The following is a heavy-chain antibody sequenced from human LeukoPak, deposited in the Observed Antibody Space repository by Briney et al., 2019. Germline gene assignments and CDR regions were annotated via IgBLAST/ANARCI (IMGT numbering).Heavy chain of an antibody. Sequence: HAGGSPRLSCAASGFTFDDYTMHWVRQAPGKGLEWVSLISWDGGSTYYADSVKGRFTISRDNSKNSLYLQMNSLRTEDTALYYCAKDRILRYFDWLLEDWGQGTLVTVSS. CDR1: GFTFDDYT. D-gene: IGHD3-9*01. V-gene: IGHV3-43*01. CDR2: ISWDGGST. CDR3: AKDRILRYFDWLLED. J-gene: IGHJ4*02.